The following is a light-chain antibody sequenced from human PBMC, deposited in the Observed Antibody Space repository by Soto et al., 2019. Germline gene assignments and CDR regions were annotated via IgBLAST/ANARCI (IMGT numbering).Light chain of an antibody. CDR2: DAS. J-gene: IGKJ2*01. CDR1: HSISDW. CDR3: QQYNTYSGT. Sequence: DIQMTQSPSTLSASVGDRVTITCRASHSISDWLAWYQQKTGEAPKLLIYDASSLESGVPSRFSGSGSGTEFTLTISSLQPDDFATYYCQQYNTYSGTFGQGTKLEIK. V-gene: IGKV1-5*01.